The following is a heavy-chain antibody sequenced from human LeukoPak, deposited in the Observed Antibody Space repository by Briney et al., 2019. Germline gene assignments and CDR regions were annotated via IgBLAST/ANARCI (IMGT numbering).Heavy chain of an antibody. CDR2: ISGSGSDT. D-gene: IGHD6-13*01. J-gene: IGHJ1*01. CDR3: ANVIIVAAGYEYFQH. Sequence: GGSLRLSCAASGFTFSHYAMSWVRQAPGKGLEQVSGISGSGSDTFYADSVKGRFTISRDNSKNTLYLQMSSLRAEDTAVYYCANVIIVAAGYEYFQHWGQGTLVSVSS. CDR1: GFTFSHYA. V-gene: IGHV3-23*01.